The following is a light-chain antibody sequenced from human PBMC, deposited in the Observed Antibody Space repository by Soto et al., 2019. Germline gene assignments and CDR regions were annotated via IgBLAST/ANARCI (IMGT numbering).Light chain of an antibody. Sequence: QSALAQPASVSGSPGQSITISCTGTSSDIGAYNHVSWYQQNPGKAPQLIIYEVSNRPSGLSNRFSASKSGNAASLTISGLQAEDEADYFCCSFTNSSNLVLGNGTKLT. V-gene: IGLV2-14*01. CDR1: SSDIGAYNH. J-gene: IGLJ1*01. CDR3: CSFTNSSNLV. CDR2: EVS.